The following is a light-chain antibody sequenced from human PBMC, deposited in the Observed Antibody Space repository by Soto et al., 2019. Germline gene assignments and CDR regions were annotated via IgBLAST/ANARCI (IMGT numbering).Light chain of an antibody. CDR2: GNN. V-gene: IGLV1-40*01. Sequence: QAVVTQPPSVSGAPGQRVIISCTGSSSNIGAGSDVHWYQQLPGTAPKVLIYGNNNRPSGVPDRFSGSKSGTSASLAISGLQAEDEADYYCQSYDSSLSGSRVFGTGTKLTVL. J-gene: IGLJ1*01. CDR1: SSNIGAGSD. CDR3: QSYDSSLSGSRV.